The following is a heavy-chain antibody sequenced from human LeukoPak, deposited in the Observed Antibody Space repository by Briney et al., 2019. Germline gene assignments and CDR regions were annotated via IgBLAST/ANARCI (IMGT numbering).Heavy chain of an antibody. Sequence: GGSLRLSCAASGFTFSSYWMSWVRQAPGKGLEWVANIKQVGSEKYYVDSVKGRFTISRDNAKNSLYLQMNSLRAEDTAVYYCARGREYYYDSSGYYYWDAFDIWGQGTMVTVSS. V-gene: IGHV3-7*01. J-gene: IGHJ3*02. D-gene: IGHD3-22*01. CDR1: GFTFSSYW. CDR3: ARGREYYYDSSGYYYWDAFDI. CDR2: IKQVGSEK.